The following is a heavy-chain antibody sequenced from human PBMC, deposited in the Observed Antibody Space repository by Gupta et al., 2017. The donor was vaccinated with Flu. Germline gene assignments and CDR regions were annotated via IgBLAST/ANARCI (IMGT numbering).Heavy chain of an antibody. CDR2: ISISGAST. D-gene: IGHD4-4*01. CDR1: GFNFNNYA. J-gene: IGHJ4*02. CDR3: GKGSYYGDF. V-gene: IGHV3-23*01. Sequence: SGFNFNNYAMSWVRQAPGKRLEWVSGISISGASTYYAASVEGRFTVSRDGARNTIFLQMNSLRDDDTAIYYCGKGSYYGDFRGQGTLVTVSS.